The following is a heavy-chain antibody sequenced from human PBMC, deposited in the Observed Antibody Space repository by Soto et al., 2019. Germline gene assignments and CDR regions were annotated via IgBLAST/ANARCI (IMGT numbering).Heavy chain of an antibody. V-gene: IGHV3-23*01. J-gene: IGHJ4*02. D-gene: IGHD3-9*01. Sequence: GESLRLSCAASGFTFSTYTMNWVRQAPGKGLEWVSGIGCCSGSGTYYADFVKGRFTISRDNSKNMVFLQMNGLRAEDTAVYYCAKDRQPDGIWTFDSWGQGTPVTVSS. CDR3: AKDRQPDGIWTFDS. CDR2: IGCCSGSGT. CDR1: GFTFSTYT.